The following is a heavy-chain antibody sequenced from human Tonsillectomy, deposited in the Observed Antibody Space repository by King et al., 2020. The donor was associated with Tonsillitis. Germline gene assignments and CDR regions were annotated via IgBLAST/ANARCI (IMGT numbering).Heavy chain of an antibody. V-gene: IGHV3-23*04. Sequence: VQLVESGGGLVQPGGSLRLSCAASGFTFSSYAMSWVRQAPGKGLEWVSAISGSGGSTYYADSVKGRFTISRDNSKNTLYLQMNSVRAEDTAVYYCAKAEGIAVAGSYYYGMDVWGQGTTVTVSS. CDR3: AKAEGIAVAGSYYYGMDV. J-gene: IGHJ6*02. CDR2: ISGSGGST. CDR1: GFTFSSYA. D-gene: IGHD6-19*01.